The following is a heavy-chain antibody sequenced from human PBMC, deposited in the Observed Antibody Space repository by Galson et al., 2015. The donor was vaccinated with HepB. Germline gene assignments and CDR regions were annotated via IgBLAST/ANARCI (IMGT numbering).Heavy chain of an antibody. J-gene: IGHJ6*02. Sequence: ATLSLTCTVSGGSISTYYWSWIRQPPGKGLEWIGNVYYTGSTNYNTSLKSRLIISVDTSENQFSLILVSVTAADTAVCYCARDPYFGSENYFSSYGLDVWRQGTTVTVSS. V-gene: IGHV4-59*01. CDR3: ARDPYFGSENYFSSYGLDV. D-gene: IGHD3-10*01. CDR2: VYYTGST. CDR1: GGSISTYY.